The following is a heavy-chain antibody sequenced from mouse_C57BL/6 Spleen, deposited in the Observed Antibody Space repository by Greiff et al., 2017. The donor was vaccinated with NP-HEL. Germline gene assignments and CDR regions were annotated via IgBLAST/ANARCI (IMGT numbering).Heavy chain of an antibody. J-gene: IGHJ4*01. CDR2: IYPRSGNT. V-gene: IGHV1-81*01. CDR1: GYTFTSYG. Sequence: VQLQQSGAELARPGASVKLSCKASGYTFTSYGISWVKQRTGQGLEWIGEIYPRSGNTYYNEKFKGKATLTADKSSSTAYMELRSLTSEDSAVYFCARWGIYYGNPYAMDYWGQGTSVTVSS. D-gene: IGHD2-1*01. CDR3: ARWGIYYGNPYAMDY.